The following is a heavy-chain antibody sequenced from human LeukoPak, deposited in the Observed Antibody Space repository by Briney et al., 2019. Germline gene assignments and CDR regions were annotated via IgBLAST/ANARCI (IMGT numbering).Heavy chain of an antibody. Sequence: ASDTLSLTCSVSGGSISSSVHYWAWIRQPPGKGLEWIAFIYYRGSTYYNPSLKSRGTISQETSKNQFSLKLSSVTAADTAVYYCARGWNPYAFDIWGQGTMVTVSS. V-gene: IGHV4-39*07. CDR1: GGSISSSVHY. CDR3: ARGWNPYAFDI. D-gene: IGHD1-1*01. J-gene: IGHJ3*02. CDR2: IYYRGST.